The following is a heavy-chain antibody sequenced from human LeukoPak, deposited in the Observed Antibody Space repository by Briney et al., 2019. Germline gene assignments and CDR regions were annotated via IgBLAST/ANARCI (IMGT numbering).Heavy chain of an antibody. CDR3: AKSDYDSSGFDLYYFDY. J-gene: IGHJ4*02. Sequence: GGSLRLSCAASGFTFSNYAMSWVRQAPGKGLEWVSGFSGSGGRTYYADSVKGRFTVSRDKSKNTLYLQMSSLRAEDTAVYYCAKSDYDSSGFDLYYFDYWGQGTLVTVSS. CDR2: FSGSGGRT. CDR1: GFTFSNYA. D-gene: IGHD3-22*01. V-gene: IGHV3-23*01.